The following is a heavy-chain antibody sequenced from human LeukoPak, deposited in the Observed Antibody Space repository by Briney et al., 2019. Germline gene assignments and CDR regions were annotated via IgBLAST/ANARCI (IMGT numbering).Heavy chain of an antibody. J-gene: IGHJ3*02. CDR2: IFYSGSS. Sequence: SETLSLTCTGDSISSSTYYWGWIRQPPGKSLEWIGTIFYSGSSKYNPSLKSRVTMSIATSKNLLSLRLNSMTAADTAVYYCAGKALSGGRDDAFDIWGQGTMVTVSS. V-gene: IGHV4-39*02. CDR3: AGKALSGGRDDAFDI. D-gene: IGHD2-15*01. CDR1: DSISSSTYY.